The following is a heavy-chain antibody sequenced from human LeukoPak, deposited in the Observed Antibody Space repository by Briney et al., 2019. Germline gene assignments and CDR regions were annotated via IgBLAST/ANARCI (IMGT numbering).Heavy chain of an antibody. J-gene: IGHJ4*02. CDR2: IYYSGST. D-gene: IGHD3-10*01. CDR3: ARGIYGSPYYFDY. CDR1: GGSISSGGYY. V-gene: IGHV4-31*03. Sequence: SQTLSLTCTVSGGSISSGGYYWSWIRQHPGKGLEWIGYIYYSGSTYYNPSLKSRVTISVDTSKNQFSLKLSSVTAADTAVYYCARGIYGSPYYFDYWGQGTLVTVSS.